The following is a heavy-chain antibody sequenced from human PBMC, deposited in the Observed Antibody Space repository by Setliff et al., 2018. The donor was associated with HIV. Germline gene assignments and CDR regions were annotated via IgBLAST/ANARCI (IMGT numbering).Heavy chain of an antibody. V-gene: IGHV4-59*12. CDR1: GGSISSYY. CDR2: IYYSGST. D-gene: IGHD4-17*01. CDR3: ARVSTAVTAAPLDY. J-gene: IGHJ4*02. Sequence: SETLSLTCAVSGGSISSYYWSWIRQPPGKGLEWIGYIYYSGSTNYNPSLKSRVTISVDTSKSQFSLRLESMTAADTAMYYCARVSTAVTAAPLDYWSQGTLVTVSS.